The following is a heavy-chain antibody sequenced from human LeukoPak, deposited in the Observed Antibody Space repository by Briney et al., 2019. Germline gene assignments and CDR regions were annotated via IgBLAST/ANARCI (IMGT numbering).Heavy chain of an antibody. CDR3: AKASHSSSSPLDY. V-gene: IGHV3-9*03. J-gene: IGHJ4*02. CDR1: GFTFDDYA. CDR2: ISWNSGSI. Sequence: GGSLRLSCAASGFTFDDYAMHWVRQAPGKGLEWVSGISWNSGSIGYADSVKGRFTISRDNAKNSLYLQMNSLRAEDMALYYCAKASHSSSSPLDYWGQGTLVTVSS. D-gene: IGHD6-6*01.